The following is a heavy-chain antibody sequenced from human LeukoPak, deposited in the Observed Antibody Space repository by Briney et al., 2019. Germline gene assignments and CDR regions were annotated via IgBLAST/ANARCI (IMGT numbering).Heavy chain of an antibody. Sequence: GSLRLSCAASGFTLGGYKMHWIRQPPGKGLAWVARINTDGSSITYADSVKGRFTISRDNAKNTLFLQMDSLRDEDTAVYYCTRETDWGPGHWGQGTLVTVSS. CDR2: INTDGSSI. J-gene: IGHJ4*02. V-gene: IGHV3-74*01. D-gene: IGHD3-9*01. CDR3: TRETDWGPGH. CDR1: GFTLGGYK.